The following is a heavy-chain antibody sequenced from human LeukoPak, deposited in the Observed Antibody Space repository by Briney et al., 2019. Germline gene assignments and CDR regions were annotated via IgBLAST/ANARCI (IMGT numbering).Heavy chain of an antibody. Sequence: ASVKVSCKASGYTFNTYGISWVRQAPGQGLEWMGWISAYNGNTNYAQKLQGRVTMTTDTSTSTAYMELRSLRSDDTAVYYCARDRGVGATGNFDYWGQGTLVTVSS. CDR3: ARDRGVGATGNFDY. CDR2: ISAYNGNT. CDR1: GYTFNTYG. D-gene: IGHD1-26*01. J-gene: IGHJ4*02. V-gene: IGHV1-18*01.